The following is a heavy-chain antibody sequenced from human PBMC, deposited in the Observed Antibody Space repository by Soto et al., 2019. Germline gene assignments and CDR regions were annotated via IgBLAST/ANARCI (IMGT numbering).Heavy chain of an antibody. Sequence: KASETLSLTCTVSGGSISSGDYYWSWIRQPPGKGLEWIGYIYYSGSTYYNPSLKSRVTISVDTSKNQFSLKLSSVTAADTAVYYCAREAIYDSSGYHNWFDPWGQGTLVTVSS. V-gene: IGHV4-30-4*01. J-gene: IGHJ5*02. CDR2: IYYSGST. D-gene: IGHD3-22*01. CDR1: GGSISSGDYY. CDR3: AREAIYDSSGYHNWFDP.